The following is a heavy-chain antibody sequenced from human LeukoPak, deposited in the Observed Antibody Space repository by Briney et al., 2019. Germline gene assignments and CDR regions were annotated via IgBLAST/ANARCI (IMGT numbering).Heavy chain of an antibody. Sequence: SETLSLTCTVSGGSISSHSWSWIRQRPGKGLEWIGNIYYSGSIKYNPSLKSRVTTSVDTSKNQFSLKLSSVTAADTAVYYCARDQNYDSSGSFGMDAWGQGTTVTVSS. D-gene: IGHD3-22*01. V-gene: IGHV4-59*11. CDR1: GGSISSHS. CDR3: ARDQNYDSSGSFGMDA. CDR2: IYYSGSI. J-gene: IGHJ6*02.